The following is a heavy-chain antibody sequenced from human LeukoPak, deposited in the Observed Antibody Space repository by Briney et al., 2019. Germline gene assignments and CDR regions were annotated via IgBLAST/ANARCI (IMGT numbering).Heavy chain of an antibody. Sequence: PGGSLRLSCAASGFTFSSYEMNWVSQAPGRGLEWISYISSSGSAIYYVDSVKGRFTISRDNAKNSLYLQMNSLRAEDMAVYYCARDGPYDSSGYFDFWGRGNLVTVSS. CDR1: GFTFSSYE. J-gene: IGHJ4*02. CDR2: ISSSGSAI. V-gene: IGHV3-48*03. D-gene: IGHD3-22*01. CDR3: ARDGPYDSSGYFDF.